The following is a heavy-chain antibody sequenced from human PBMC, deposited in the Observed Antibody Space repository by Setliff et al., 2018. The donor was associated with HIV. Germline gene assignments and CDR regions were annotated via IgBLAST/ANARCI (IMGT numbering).Heavy chain of an antibody. V-gene: IGHV1-69*05. CDR2: IIPIFGTA. CDR3: ASRRVAAADNRENGRYFDY. Sequence: SVQVSCKASGGTFSSYAISWVRQAPGQGLEWMGGIIPIFGTANYAQKFQGRVTITTDESTSTAYMELSSLRSEDTAVYYCASRRVAAADNRENGRYFDYWGQGTLVTVSS. J-gene: IGHJ4*02. D-gene: IGHD6-13*01. CDR1: GGTFSSYA.